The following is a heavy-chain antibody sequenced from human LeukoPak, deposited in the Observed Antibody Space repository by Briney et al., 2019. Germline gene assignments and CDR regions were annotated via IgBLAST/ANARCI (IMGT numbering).Heavy chain of an antibody. CDR1: GFTFSSYW. V-gene: IGHV3-7*03. J-gene: IGHJ4*02. D-gene: IGHD6-13*01. CDR3: ASHVFQSSWYDGGYFDY. Sequence: PGGSLRLSCAASGFTFSSYWMSWVRQAPGKGLEWVANIKQDGSEKYYVDSVEGRFTISRDNAKNSLYLQMNSLRAEDTAVYYCASHVFQSSWYDGGYFDYWGQGTLVTVSS. CDR2: IKQDGSEK.